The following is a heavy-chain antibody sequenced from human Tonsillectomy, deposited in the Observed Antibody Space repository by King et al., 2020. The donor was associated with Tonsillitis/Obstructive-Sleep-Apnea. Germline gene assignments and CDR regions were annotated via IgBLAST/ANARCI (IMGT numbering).Heavy chain of an antibody. V-gene: IGHV3-53*01. CDR3: TLYDFWSGYHYYYMDV. CDR1: GFTVNNNH. CDR2: IFSGGST. Sequence: VQLVESGGGLIQPGGSLRLSCAASGFTVNNNHMSWVRQAPGKGLEWGSVIFSGGSTYYADSVKGRFTISRDNSMNTLYLEMNSLRAEDTAVYYCTLYDFWSGYHYYYMDVWGKGTTVTVSS. J-gene: IGHJ6*03. D-gene: IGHD3-3*01.